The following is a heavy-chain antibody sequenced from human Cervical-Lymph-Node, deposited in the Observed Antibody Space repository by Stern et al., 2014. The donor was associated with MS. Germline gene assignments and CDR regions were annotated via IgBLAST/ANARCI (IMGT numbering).Heavy chain of an antibody. V-gene: IGHV4-30-4*01. CDR1: GGSISSGDQS. J-gene: IGHJ4*02. CDR3: ARASWFAELTFDY. CDR2: IHYSGST. D-gene: IGHD3-10*01. Sequence: QLQLQESGPGLVKPSQTLSLTCTVSGGSISSGDQSWSWIRQPPGKGLEWIGYIHYSGSTFYSPSLKSRLTISVDTSKNQFSLKLNSVTAADTAVYFGARASWFAELTFDYWGQGTLATVSS.